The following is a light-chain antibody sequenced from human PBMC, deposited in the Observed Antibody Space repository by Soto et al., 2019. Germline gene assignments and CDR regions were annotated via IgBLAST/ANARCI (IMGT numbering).Light chain of an antibody. CDR3: QPYGSSPGRVT. CDR2: GAS. Sequence: EIVLTQSPGTLSLSPGERATLSCRASQSVSSSYLTWYQQNPGQAPRLRIYGASSRATGIPARFSGRASGKDLAVSISGLEPGDFAVYYCQPYGSSPGRVTFGHGTKVDIK. J-gene: IGKJ3*01. CDR1: QSVSSSY. V-gene: IGKV3-20*01.